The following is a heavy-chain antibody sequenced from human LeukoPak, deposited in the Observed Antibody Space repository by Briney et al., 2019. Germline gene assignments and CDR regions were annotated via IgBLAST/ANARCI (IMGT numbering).Heavy chain of an antibody. CDR1: GFTFSSRDW. D-gene: IGHD3-22*01. Sequence: GGSLRLSCVASGFTFSSRDWMTWVRQAPGKGLEWVANIKQDGSEKNYVDSVKGRFTISRDNAKNSVDLQMNSLRVEDTAVYYCARDPRGPTGYDHSGRDSFDYWGQGTLVTVSS. J-gene: IGHJ4*02. CDR3: ARDPRGPTGYDHSGRDSFDY. V-gene: IGHV3-7*01. CDR2: IKQDGSEK.